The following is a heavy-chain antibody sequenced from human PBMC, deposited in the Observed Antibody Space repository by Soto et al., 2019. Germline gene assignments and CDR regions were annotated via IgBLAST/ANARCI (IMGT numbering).Heavy chain of an antibody. CDR1: GFTFCSDS. D-gene: IGHD6-25*01. J-gene: IGHJ4*02. V-gene: IGHV3-48*02. CDR2: ISTTSSSI. Sequence: AGGSLRLSCAAPGFTFCSDSMKWVRQAPGRGLEWISYISTTSSSIYYADSVKGQFTVSRDNAKISLFLQMNSLIDQDTAVYYCASKGAAFDYWRQGAVVT. CDR3: ASKGAAFDY.